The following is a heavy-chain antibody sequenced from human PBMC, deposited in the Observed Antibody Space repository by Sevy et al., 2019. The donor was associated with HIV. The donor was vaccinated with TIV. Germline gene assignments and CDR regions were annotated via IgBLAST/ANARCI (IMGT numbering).Heavy chain of an antibody. V-gene: IGHV3-64*02. CDR1: GFTFSSYA. D-gene: IGHD2-8*01. CDR3: ARAHCTNGVCYDAFDI. Sequence: GGSLRLSCAASGFTFSSYAMHWVHQAPGKGLEYVSAISSNGGSTYYADSVKGRFTISRDNSKNTLYLQMGSLRAEDMAVYYCARAHCTNGVCYDAFDIWGQGTMVTVSS. CDR2: ISSNGGST. J-gene: IGHJ3*02.